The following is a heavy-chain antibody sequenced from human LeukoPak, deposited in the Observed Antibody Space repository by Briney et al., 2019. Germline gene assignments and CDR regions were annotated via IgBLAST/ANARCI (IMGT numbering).Heavy chain of an antibody. V-gene: IGHV4-30-2*01. CDR3: ARVTADFSSSSGEYFDY. CDR2: IYHSGST. J-gene: IGHJ4*02. D-gene: IGHD6-6*01. Sequence: PSETLSLTCTVSGGSISSGGYYWSWIRQPPGKGLEWIGYIYHSGSTYYNPSLKSRVTISVDRSKNQFSLKLSSVTAADTAVYYCARVTADFSSSSGEYFDYWGQGTLVTVSS. CDR1: GGSISSGGYY.